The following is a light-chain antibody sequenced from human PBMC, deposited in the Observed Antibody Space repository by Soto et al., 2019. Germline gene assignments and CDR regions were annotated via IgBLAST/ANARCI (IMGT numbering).Light chain of an antibody. V-gene: IGKV1-5*03. CDR1: QSISSW. Sequence: DIQMTQSPSTLSASVGDRVTITCRASQSISSWLAWYQQKPGKAPKLLIYKASSLESGVPSRFSGSGSGTDFTLTISSLQPEDFGNFYCQQTYSTPPTSGQGTNVDIK. CDR2: KAS. J-gene: IGKJ1*01. CDR3: QQTYSTPPT.